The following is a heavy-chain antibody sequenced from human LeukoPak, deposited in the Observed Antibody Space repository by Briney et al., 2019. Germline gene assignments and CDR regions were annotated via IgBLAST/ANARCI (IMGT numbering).Heavy chain of an antibody. V-gene: IGHV3-66*02. J-gene: IGHJ4*02. Sequence: GGSLRLSCAASEFTVSSNYMSWVRQAPGRGLEWVSVVYDGGTTYYADSVKGRFTISRDNSKNTVFLQMNTLRAEDTAVYYCARDRGSQYDFWSGRLHYFDYWGQGTPVTVSS. CDR2: VYDGGTT. CDR3: ARDRGSQYDFWSGRLHYFDY. CDR1: EFTVSSNY. D-gene: IGHD3-3*01.